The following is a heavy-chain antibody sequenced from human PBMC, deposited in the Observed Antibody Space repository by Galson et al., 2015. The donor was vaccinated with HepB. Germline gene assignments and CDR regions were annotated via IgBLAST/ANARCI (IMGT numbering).Heavy chain of an antibody. J-gene: IGHJ2*01. CDR2: IKHDGSEK. V-gene: IGHV3-7*01. Sequence: SLRLSCAVSGFPLSTSWMSWVRQIPGKGLEWVANIKHDGSEKVYVDSVKGRFTIYRDNVENSLYLQMDSLRVEDTAVYYCAKDGRTFALWGRGTLVTVPP. CDR3: AKDGRTFAL. CDR1: GFPLSTSW.